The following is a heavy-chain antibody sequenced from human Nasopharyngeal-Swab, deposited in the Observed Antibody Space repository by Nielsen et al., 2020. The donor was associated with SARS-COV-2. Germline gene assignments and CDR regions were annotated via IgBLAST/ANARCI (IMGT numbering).Heavy chain of an antibody. V-gene: IGHV3-73*01. CDR3: TTDFYFDY. CDR1: GFTFSASA. CDR2: IGDKDHNYAT. J-gene: IGHJ4*02. Sequence: GGSLRLSCAASGFTFSASAIHWVRQASGKGLEWVVRIGDKDHNYATTYGASVQGRFTISRDDSKNTAFLQMDSLKTEDTALHYCTTDFYFDYWGQGTLVTVAS.